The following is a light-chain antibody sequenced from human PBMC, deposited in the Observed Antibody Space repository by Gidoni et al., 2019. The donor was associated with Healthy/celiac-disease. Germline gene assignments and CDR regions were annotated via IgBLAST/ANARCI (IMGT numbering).Light chain of an antibody. CDR3: QQYNSYSGT. CDR2: DAP. Sequence: DIQMTQSPSTLSASVGDRVTITCRASQSISSWLAWYQQKPGKAPKLLIYDAPSLESGVPSRFSGSGSGTEFTLTISSLQPDDFATYYCQQYNSYSGTCGQGTKVEIK. CDR1: QSISSW. V-gene: IGKV1-5*01. J-gene: IGKJ1*01.